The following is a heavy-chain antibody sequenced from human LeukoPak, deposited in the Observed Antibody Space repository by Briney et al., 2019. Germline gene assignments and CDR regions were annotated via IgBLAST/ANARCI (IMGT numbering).Heavy chain of an antibody. Sequence: GGSLRLSCASSGFTFSSYSMNWIRQAPGKGLEWVSSISSSTSYIYYADSVKGRFTISKDNAKNSLYLQMNSLRAEDTAVYYCARAGGSTVSHSDYWGQGTLVTVSS. CDR1: GFTFSSYS. V-gene: IGHV3-21*01. CDR2: ISSSTSYI. J-gene: IGHJ4*02. CDR3: ARAGGSTVSHSDY. D-gene: IGHD4-17*01.